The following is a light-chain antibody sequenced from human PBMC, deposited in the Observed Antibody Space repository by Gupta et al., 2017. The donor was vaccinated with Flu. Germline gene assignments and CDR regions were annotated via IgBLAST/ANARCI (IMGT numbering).Light chain of an antibody. J-gene: IGKJ5*01. Sequence: SSLSASVGDRVTITCQASQDISNYLNWYQQKPGKAPKLLIYDASNLETGVPSRFSGSGSGTDFTSTISSRQPEDIATYYCQQYDNLPSITFGQGTRLEIK. V-gene: IGKV1-33*01. CDR3: QQYDNLPSIT. CDR1: QDISNY. CDR2: DAS.